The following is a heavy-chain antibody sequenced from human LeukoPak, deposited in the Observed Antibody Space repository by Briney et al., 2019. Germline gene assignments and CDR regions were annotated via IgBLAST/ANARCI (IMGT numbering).Heavy chain of an antibody. CDR1: GGSISSSSYY. Sequence: ASETLSLTCTVSGGSISSSSYYWGWIRQPPGKGLEWIGSIYYSGSTYYNPSLKSRVTISVDTSKNQFSLKLNSVTAADTAVHYCARLALVTIAPGDYWGQGTLVTVSS. CDR2: IYYSGST. D-gene: IGHD6-13*01. V-gene: IGHV4-39*01. CDR3: ARLALVTIAPGDY. J-gene: IGHJ4*02.